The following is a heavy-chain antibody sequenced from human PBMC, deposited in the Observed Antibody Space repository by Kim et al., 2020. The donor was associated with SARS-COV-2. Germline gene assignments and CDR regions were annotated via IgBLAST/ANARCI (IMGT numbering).Heavy chain of an antibody. Sequence: GGSLRLSCAASGFTFSGSAMHWVRQASGKGLEWVGRIRSKANSYATAYAASVKGRFTISRDDSKNTAYLQMNSLKTEDTAVYYCPSLDAGDCGGDCPDAFDIWGQGTMVTVSS. J-gene: IGHJ3*02. D-gene: IGHD2-21*02. V-gene: IGHV3-73*01. CDR2: IRSKANSYAT. CDR1: GFTFSGSA. CDR3: PSLDAGDCGGDCPDAFDI.